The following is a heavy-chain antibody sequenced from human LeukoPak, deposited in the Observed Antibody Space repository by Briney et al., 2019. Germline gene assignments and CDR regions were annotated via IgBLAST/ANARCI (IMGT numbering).Heavy chain of an antibody. CDR1: GFIFKQYV. CDR2: ISDSGATT. J-gene: IGHJ5*02. D-gene: IGHD3-16*01. CDR3: VRDSVYGS. V-gene: IGHV3-23*01. Sequence: GGSLRLSCAASGFIFKQYVMSWVRQAPGKGLEWVSAISDSGATTYYADSVRGRFTISSDDSKNMLYLQMSSLRAEDTAVYYCVRDSVYGSWGQGTLVTVSS.